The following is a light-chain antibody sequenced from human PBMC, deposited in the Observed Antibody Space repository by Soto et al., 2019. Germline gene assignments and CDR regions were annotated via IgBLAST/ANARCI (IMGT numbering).Light chain of an antibody. CDR3: QQRGNWPLT. J-gene: IGKJ4*01. Sequence: EIVLTQSPATLSLSPGERATLSCRASQSVSSYLAWYQQKPGQAPRLLIYDASNRATGIPARFSGSGSGTDFTLTISSLEPEDFGVYYCQQRGNWPLTFGGGTKVEIQ. CDR1: QSVSSY. V-gene: IGKV3-11*01. CDR2: DAS.